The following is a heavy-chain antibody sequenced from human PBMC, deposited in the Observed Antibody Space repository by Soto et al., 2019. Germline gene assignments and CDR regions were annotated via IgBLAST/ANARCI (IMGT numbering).Heavy chain of an antibody. CDR1: GGSISSSSYY. D-gene: IGHD2-21*01. V-gene: IGHV4-39*01. CDR3: ASQLRIARYYFDY. CDR2: IYYSGST. J-gene: IGHJ4*02. Sequence: QLQLQESGPGLVKPSETLSLTCTVSGGSISSSSYYWGWIRQPPGKGLEWIGSIYYSGSTYYNPSLKSRVTISVDTSKNQFSLKLSSVTAADTAVYYCASQLRIARYYFDYWGQGTLVTVSS.